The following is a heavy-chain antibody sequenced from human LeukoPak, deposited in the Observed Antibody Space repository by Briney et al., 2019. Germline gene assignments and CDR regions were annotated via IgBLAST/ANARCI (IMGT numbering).Heavy chain of an antibody. CDR1: GFTFSSYS. Sequence: GGSLRLSCAASGFTFSSYSMNWVRQAPGKGLVWVSRISHDGIISYADSVKGRFTISRDNAKNTLILQMNSLRVEDTAVYYCARDWVYKIDYWGRGTLVTVSS. J-gene: IGHJ4*02. CDR3: ARDWVYKIDY. V-gene: IGHV3-74*01. CDR2: ISHDGII. D-gene: IGHD5-24*01.